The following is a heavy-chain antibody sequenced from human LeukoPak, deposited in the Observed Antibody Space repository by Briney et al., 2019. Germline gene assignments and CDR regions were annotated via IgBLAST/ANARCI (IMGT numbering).Heavy chain of an antibody. V-gene: IGHV1-46*01. Sequence: GASVKVSCKASGYTFTSYYMHWVRQAPGQGLEWMGIINPSGGSTSYAQKFQGRVTMTRDTSISTAYMELSRLRSDDTAVYYCARDKQLDWAHYYYSYMDVWGKGTTVTVSS. CDR3: ARDKQLDWAHYYYSYMDV. D-gene: IGHD1-1*01. CDR1: GYTFTSYY. J-gene: IGHJ6*03. CDR2: INPSGGST.